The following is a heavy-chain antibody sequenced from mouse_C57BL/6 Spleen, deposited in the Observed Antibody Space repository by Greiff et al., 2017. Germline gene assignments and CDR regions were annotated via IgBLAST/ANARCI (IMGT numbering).Heavy chain of an antibody. CDR3: ARYDYDKRAWFAY. Sequence: VQLQQSGPELVKPGASVKISCKASGYAFSSSWMNWVKQRPGKGLEWIGRIYPGDGDTNYNGKFKGKATLTADKSSSTAYMQLSSLTSEDSAVYFCARYDYDKRAWFAYWGQGTLVTVSA. CDR2: IYPGDGDT. V-gene: IGHV1-82*01. D-gene: IGHD2-4*01. CDR1: GYAFSSSW. J-gene: IGHJ3*01.